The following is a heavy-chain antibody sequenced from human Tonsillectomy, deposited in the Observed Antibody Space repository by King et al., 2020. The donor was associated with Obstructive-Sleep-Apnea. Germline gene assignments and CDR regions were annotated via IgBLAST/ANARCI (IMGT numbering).Heavy chain of an antibody. J-gene: IGHJ3*02. Sequence: QLVQSGGGLVQPGRSLRLSCVVSGFTFDDFAMHWVRHTPGMGLEWVSGISWNSGKIAYADSVKGRFTISRDNAKNSLFLQMNSLRSEDTAFYYCTKGRGISLVRGARPHDIWGQGTMVTVSS. CDR1: GFTFDDFA. D-gene: IGHD3-10*01. CDR2: ISWNSGKI. CDR3: TKGRGISLVRGARPHDI. V-gene: IGHV3-9*01.